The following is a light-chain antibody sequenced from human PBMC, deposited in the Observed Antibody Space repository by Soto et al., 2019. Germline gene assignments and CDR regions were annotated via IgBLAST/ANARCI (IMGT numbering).Light chain of an antibody. Sequence: QSVLTQPASVSGSPGQSITISCTGTSSDVGGYNYVSWYQQHPGKAPKLMIYEVSNRPSGVSNRFSGSKSGNTASLTISGLQAEDEADYYCSSYEGSSPLDVFGTVTKVTVL. CDR3: SSYEGSSPLDV. CDR1: SSDVGGYNY. CDR2: EVS. J-gene: IGLJ1*01. V-gene: IGLV2-14*01.